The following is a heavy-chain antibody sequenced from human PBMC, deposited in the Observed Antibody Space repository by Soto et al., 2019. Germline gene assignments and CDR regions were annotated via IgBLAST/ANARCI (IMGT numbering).Heavy chain of an antibody. Sequence: NPSETLSLTCTVSGGSFSSYYWSWIRQPAGKGLEWIGRIYTSGSTNYNPSLKSRVTMSVDTSKNQFSLKLSSVTAADTAVYYCAREERSSSSYWNWFDPWGQGTLVTVS. CDR2: IYTSGST. J-gene: IGHJ5*02. CDR1: GGSFSSYY. D-gene: IGHD6-13*01. V-gene: IGHV4-4*07. CDR3: AREERSSSSYWNWFDP.